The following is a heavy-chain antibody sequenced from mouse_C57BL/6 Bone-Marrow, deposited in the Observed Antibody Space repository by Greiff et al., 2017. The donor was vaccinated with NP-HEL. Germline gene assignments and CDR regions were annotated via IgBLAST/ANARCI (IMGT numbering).Heavy chain of an antibody. V-gene: IGHV1-59*01. Sequence: QVQLQQPGAELVRPGTSVKLSCKASGYTFTSYWMHWVKQRPGQGLEWIGVIDPSDSYTNYNQKFKGKATLTVDTSSSTAYMQLSSLTSEDSAVYYCATYSNYDYWGQGTTLTVSS. CDR2: IDPSDSYT. J-gene: IGHJ2*01. D-gene: IGHD2-5*01. CDR1: GYTFTSYW. CDR3: ATYSNYDY.